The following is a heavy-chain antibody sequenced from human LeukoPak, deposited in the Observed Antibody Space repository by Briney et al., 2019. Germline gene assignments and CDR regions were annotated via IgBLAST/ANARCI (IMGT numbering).Heavy chain of an antibody. CDR2: IRSKANSYAT. D-gene: IGHD3-22*01. CDR1: GLTFSGSA. Sequence: QAWGSLRLSCAASGLTFSGSAMHWVRQASGKGLEWAGRIRSKANSYATAYAASVKGRFTISRDDSKNTAYLQMNSLKTEDTAVYYCTGHPTDSSAYFNWLDPWGQGTLVTVSS. V-gene: IGHV3-73*01. CDR3: TGHPTDSSAYFNWLDP. J-gene: IGHJ5*02.